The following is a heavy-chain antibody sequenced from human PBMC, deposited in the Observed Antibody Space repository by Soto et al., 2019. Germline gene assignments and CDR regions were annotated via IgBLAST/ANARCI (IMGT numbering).Heavy chain of an antibody. CDR2: ISPDGGST. Sequence: SVKVSCKASGFDFTDHYIHWVRQAPGQGLEWMGIISPDGGSTRYSQKFQARVTMTRDTSTSTVYMELSSLRSEDTAIYYCARAPRGGVIIVITWAQIDYWGQGTLVTVSS. D-gene: IGHD3-10*01. J-gene: IGHJ4*02. CDR3: ARAPRGGVIIVITWAQIDY. CDR1: GFDFTDHY. V-gene: IGHV1-46*01.